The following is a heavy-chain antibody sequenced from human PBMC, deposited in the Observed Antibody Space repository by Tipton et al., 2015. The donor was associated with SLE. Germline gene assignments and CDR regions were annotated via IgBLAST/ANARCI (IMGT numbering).Heavy chain of an antibody. CDR1: GDSISSSSYY. J-gene: IGHJ3*01. Sequence: GLVKPSETLSLTCIVSGDSISSSSYYWGWIRQPPGKGLEWLLVIYRDGTTYYADSVKGRFIISRDNSKNTLYLQMNSLRTEDTAVYYCARGAPGGATHSWGQGTMVTVSS. V-gene: IGHV3-66*02. CDR3: ARGAPGGATHS. CDR2: IYRDGTT. D-gene: IGHD1-26*01.